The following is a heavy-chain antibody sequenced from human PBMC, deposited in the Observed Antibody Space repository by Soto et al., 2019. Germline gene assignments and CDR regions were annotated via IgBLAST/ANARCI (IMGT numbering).Heavy chain of an antibody. D-gene: IGHD5-18*01. CDR2: ISYDGSNE. V-gene: IGHV3-30*18. Sequence: QVQLVASGGGVVQPGRSLRLSCAASGFTFGSYGIHWVRQAPGKGLEWVAFISYDGSNEYYADFVQGRFTLSRDNSKNTLYLQMSSLRAEDSAVYYCVKPERAYSSAASESFYFYAVDVWGQGTTVTVSS. J-gene: IGHJ6*02. CDR1: GFTFGSYG. CDR3: VKPERAYSSAASESFYFYAVDV.